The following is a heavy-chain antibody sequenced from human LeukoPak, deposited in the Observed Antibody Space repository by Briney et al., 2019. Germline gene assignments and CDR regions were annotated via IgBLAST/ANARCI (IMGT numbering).Heavy chain of an antibody. CDR2: ISNSGTTI. V-gene: IGHV3-11*04. Sequence: PGGSLRLSCAASGFTFSDYYMSWIRQAPGKGLEWVSYISNSGTTIYYADSVKGRFTISRDNAKNSLYLQMNSLRAEDTAVYYCASPNVVRGVIIGLGYWGQGTLVTVSS. CDR3: ASPNVVRGVIIGLGY. J-gene: IGHJ4*02. D-gene: IGHD3-10*01. CDR1: GFTFSDYY.